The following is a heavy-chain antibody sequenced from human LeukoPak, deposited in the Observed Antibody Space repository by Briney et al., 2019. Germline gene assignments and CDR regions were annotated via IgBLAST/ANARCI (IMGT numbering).Heavy chain of an antibody. J-gene: IGHJ4*02. CDR1: GGSISSYQ. V-gene: IGHV4-59*05. CDR2: IYYSGST. CDR3: ARTSGSYFVFIE. Sequence: PSETLSLTCTVSGGSISSYQWSWIQQPPGKGLEWIGSIYYSGSTYYNPSLKSRVTISLDTSKNQFSLNLSSVTAAGTAVYYCARTSGSYFVFIEWGQGTLVTVSS. D-gene: IGHD3-10*01.